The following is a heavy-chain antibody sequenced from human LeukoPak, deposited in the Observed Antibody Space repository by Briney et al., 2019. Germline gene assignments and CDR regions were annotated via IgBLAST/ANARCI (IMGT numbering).Heavy chain of an antibody. D-gene: IGHD4-11*01. J-gene: IGHJ4*02. CDR3: ATTPTVTRAFDY. CDR1: GGSISSSSYY. V-gene: IGHV4-39*01. CDR2: IYYSGST. Sequence: SETLPLTCTVSGGSISSSSYYWGWIRQPPGKGLEWIGSIYYSGSTYYNPSLKSRVTISVDTSKNQFSLKLSSVTAADTAVYYCATTPTVTRAFDYWGQGTLVTVSS.